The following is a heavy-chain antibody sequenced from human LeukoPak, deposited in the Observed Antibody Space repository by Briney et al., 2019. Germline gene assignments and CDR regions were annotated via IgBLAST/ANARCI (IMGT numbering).Heavy chain of an antibody. J-gene: IGHJ1*01. CDR3: AREGHYYDSSGYYYVSSQYFQH. CDR1: GYSFTSYW. V-gene: IGHV5-51*01. CDR2: IYPGDSDT. D-gene: IGHD3-22*01. Sequence: GESLKISCKGSGYSFTSYWIGWVRQMPGKGLEWMGIIYPGDSDTRYSPSFQGQVTISVDKSISTAYLQWSSLKASDTAMYYCAREGHYYDSSGYYYVSSQYFQHWGQGTLVTVSS.